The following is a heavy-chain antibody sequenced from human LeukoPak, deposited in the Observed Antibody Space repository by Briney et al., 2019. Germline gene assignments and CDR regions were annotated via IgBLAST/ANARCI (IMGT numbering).Heavy chain of an antibody. J-gene: IGHJ3*02. Sequence: PSGTLSLTCTVSGGSISSYYWSWIRQPPGKGLEWIGYIHYSGSTTYNPSLQSRVSISVDTSKNQFSLRLSSVTAADTAVYYCAREDRNAFDIWGQGTMITVSS. V-gene: IGHV4-59*01. CDR2: IHYSGST. CDR1: GGSISSYY. D-gene: IGHD1-14*01. CDR3: AREDRNAFDI.